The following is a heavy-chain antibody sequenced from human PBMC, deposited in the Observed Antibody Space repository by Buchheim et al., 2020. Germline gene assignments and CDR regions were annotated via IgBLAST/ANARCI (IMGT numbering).Heavy chain of an antibody. D-gene: IGHD3-10*01. CDR3: AKGKGSLDN. V-gene: IGHV3-30*02. CDR2: IRVDGSKT. Sequence: QVQLVESGGGVVQPGKSLRLSCAASGFIFSSYGMHWVRQAPGKGLEWVAFIRVDGSKTDYGDSVKGRFTISRDNSENTLYLQMNSLRSEDTAVYYCAKGKGSLDNWGLGTL. J-gene: IGHJ4*02. CDR1: GFIFSSYG.